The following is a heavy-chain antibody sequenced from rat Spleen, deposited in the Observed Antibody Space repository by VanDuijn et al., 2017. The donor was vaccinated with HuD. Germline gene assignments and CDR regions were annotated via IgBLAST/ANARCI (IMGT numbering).Heavy chain of an antibody. V-gene: IGHV5-20*01. J-gene: IGHJ2*01. CDR2: ISYDGGNT. CDR1: GFTFSDYY. D-gene: IGHD4-1*01. CDR3: TRDTGDY. Sequence: EVQLVESGGGLVQPGRSLKLSCAASGFTFSDYYMAWVRQAPTKGLEWVASISYDGGNTYYRDSVKGRFTISRHNAKSSLYLQMDSLRSEDTATYYCTRDTGDYWGQGVMVTVSS.